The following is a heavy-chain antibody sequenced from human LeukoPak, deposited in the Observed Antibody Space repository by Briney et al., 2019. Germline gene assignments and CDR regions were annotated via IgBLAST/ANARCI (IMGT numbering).Heavy chain of an antibody. CDR1: GFSFSTYA. CDR3: ARDLLSDILTGYHTYYYYGMDV. V-gene: IGHV3-23*01. J-gene: IGHJ6*02. D-gene: IGHD3-9*01. CDR2: VNGNGGST. Sequence: PGGSLRLSCAASGFSFSTYAMSWVRQAPGKGLEWVSGVNGNGGSTSYADSVKGRFTISRDNSKSTLYLQMNSLRAEDTAVYYCARDLLSDILTGYHTYYYYGMDVWGQGTTVTVSS.